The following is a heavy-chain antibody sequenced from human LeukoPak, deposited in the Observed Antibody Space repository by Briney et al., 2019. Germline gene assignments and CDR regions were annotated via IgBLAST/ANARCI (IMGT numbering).Heavy chain of an antibody. CDR2: ISPSGGST. CDR3: ARLSAYYYGSFFYYYMDV. D-gene: IGHD3-10*01. CDR1: GYTFTSNY. J-gene: IGHJ6*03. V-gene: IGHV1-46*01. Sequence: ASVKVSCKAFGYTFTSNYMHWVRQAPGQGPEWMGVISPSGGSTTYAQKFQGRVTLTRDMSTSTDYLELSSLRSEDTAVYYCARLSAYYYGSFFYYYMDVWGKGTTVTVSS.